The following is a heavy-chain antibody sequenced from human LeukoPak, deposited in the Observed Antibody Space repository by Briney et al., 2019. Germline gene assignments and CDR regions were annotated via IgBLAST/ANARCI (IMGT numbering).Heavy chain of an antibody. CDR3: AGARHGDYRWDY. CDR2: IHSADSNT. J-gene: IGHJ4*02. Sequence: GESLKIFCKDSGYSFTNYWIGWVRQMPGKGLEWMGIIHSADSNTKYSLSFQGQVTISADKSISTAYLQWSGLKASDTAMYYCAGARHGDYRWDYWGQGTLVTVSS. V-gene: IGHV5-51*01. D-gene: IGHD4-17*01. CDR1: GYSFTNYW.